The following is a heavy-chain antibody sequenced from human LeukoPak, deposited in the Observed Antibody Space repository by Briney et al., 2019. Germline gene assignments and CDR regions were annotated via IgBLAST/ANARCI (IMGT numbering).Heavy chain of an antibody. CDR1: GYTFTSYD. CDR3: ARESMVRGVILD. J-gene: IGHJ4*02. V-gene: IGHV1-8*03. CDR2: MNPNSGNT. Sequence: ASVKVSCKASGYTFTSYDINWVRQATGQGLEWMGWMNPNSGNTGYAQKFQGRVTITRNTSISTAYMELSSLRSEDTAVYYCARESMVRGVILDWGQGTLVTVSS. D-gene: IGHD3-10*01.